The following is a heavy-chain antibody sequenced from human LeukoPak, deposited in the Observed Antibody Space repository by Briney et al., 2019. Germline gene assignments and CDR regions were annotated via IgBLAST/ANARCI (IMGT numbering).Heavy chain of an antibody. D-gene: IGHD2-21*01. Sequence: PGGSLRLSCAASGFTFSSYAMSWVRQAPGKGLEWVSAISGSGGSTYYADSVKGRFTTSRDNSKNTLYLQMNSLRAEDTAVYYRAKDQGGDYDYWGQGTLVTVSS. CDR2: ISGSGGST. J-gene: IGHJ4*02. V-gene: IGHV3-23*01. CDR3: AKDQGGDYDY. CDR1: GFTFSSYA.